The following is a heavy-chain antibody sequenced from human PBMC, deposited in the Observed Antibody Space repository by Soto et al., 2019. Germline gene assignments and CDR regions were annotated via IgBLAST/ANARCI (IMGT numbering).Heavy chain of an antibody. CDR2: ISGSGGST. J-gene: IGHJ6*02. CDR3: AKAPHSRYSSSYFYGMDV. Sequence: EVQLLESGGGLVQPGGSLRLSCAASGFTFSSYAMSWVRQAPGKGLEWVSAISGSGGSTYYADSVKGRFTISRDNSKNTLYLQMNSLRAEDTAVYYCAKAPHSRYSSSYFYGMDVWGQVTTVTVSS. CDR1: GFTFSSYA. D-gene: IGHD6-13*01. V-gene: IGHV3-23*01.